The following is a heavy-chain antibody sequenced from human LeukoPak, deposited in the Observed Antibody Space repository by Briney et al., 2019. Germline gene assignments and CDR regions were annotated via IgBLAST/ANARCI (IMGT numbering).Heavy chain of an antibody. CDR2: ISPDGSNK. V-gene: IGHV3-30*18. Sequence: GGSLRLSCAASGFTFSRHGMHWVRQAPGKGLEWVAVISPDGSNKYYADSVKGRLTISRDNSKNTLYLQMNSLRAEDTAVYYCAKLGGQEVYNYYVGVWGKGTTVAVSS. CDR1: GFTFSRHG. D-gene: IGHD3-16*01. CDR3: AKLGGQEVYNYYVGV. J-gene: IGHJ6*03.